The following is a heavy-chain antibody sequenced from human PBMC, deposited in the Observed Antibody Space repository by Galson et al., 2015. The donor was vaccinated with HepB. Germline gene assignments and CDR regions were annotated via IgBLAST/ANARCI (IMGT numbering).Heavy chain of an antibody. CDR3: ARHRPRYCSGGSCLTLERYYMDV. Sequence: QSGAEVKKPGESLKISCKGSGYSFTSYWIGWVRQMPGKGLEWMGIIYPGDSDTRYSPSFQGQVTISADKSISTAYLQWSSLKASDTAMYYCARHRPRYCSGGSCLTLERYYMDVWGKGTTVTVSS. CDR1: GYSFTSYW. CDR2: IYPGDSDT. D-gene: IGHD2-15*01. J-gene: IGHJ6*03. V-gene: IGHV5-51*01.